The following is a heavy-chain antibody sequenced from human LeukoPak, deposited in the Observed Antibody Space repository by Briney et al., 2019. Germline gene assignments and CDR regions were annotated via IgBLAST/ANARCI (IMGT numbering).Heavy chain of an antibody. J-gene: IGHJ4*02. CDR1: GYTFTGYY. CDR3: ARVFKGYYDSSGYSIFDY. Sequence: GASVKVSCKASGYTFTGYYMHWVRQAPGQGLEWMGRINPNSGGTNYAQKFQGRVTMTRDTSISTAYMELSRLRSDGTAVYYCARVFKGYYDSSGYSIFDYWGQGTLVTVSS. CDR2: INPNSGGT. V-gene: IGHV1-2*06. D-gene: IGHD3-22*01.